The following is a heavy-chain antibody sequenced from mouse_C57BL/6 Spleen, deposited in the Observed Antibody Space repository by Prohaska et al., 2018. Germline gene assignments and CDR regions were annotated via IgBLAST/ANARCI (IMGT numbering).Heavy chain of an antibody. D-gene: IGHD2-1*01. CDR3: SNSAY. Sequence: SCKASGYTFTDYEMHWVKQTPVHGLEWIGAIDPETGGTAYNQKFKGKAILTADKSSSTAYMELRSLTSEDSAVYYCSNSAYWGQGTLVTVSA. J-gene: IGHJ3*01. V-gene: IGHV1-15*01. CDR2: IDPETGGT. CDR1: GYTFTDYE.